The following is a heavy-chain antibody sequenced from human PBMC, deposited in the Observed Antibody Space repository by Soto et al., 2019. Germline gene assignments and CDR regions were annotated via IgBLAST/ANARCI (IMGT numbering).Heavy chain of an antibody. D-gene: IGHD6-6*01. Sequence: ASVKVSCKASGGTFSSYAISWVRQDPGQGLEWMGGIIPILGIANYAQKIQGRVTITADKSTSTAYMELSSLRSEDTAVYYCARGRKIEYSSSYYYYRMDVWGQGTTVTVS. CDR1: GGTFSSYA. J-gene: IGHJ6*01. CDR3: ARGRKIEYSSSYYYYRMDV. CDR2: IIPILGIA. V-gene: IGHV1-69*10.